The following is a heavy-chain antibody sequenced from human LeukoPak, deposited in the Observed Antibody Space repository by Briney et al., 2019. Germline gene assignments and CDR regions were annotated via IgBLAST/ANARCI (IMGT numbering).Heavy chain of an antibody. J-gene: IGHJ4*02. CDR2: YHTSGST. CDR3: ARDTYYYDSSGYSNFDY. CDR1: GCSINSYY. V-gene: IGHV4-4*07. Sequence: SETLSLTCTVSGCSINSYYWSWIRQPAGKGLEWIGRYHTSGSTNYNPSLKSRVTMSADTSKNQFSLQLSSVTAADTAVYYCARDTYYYDSSGYSNFDYWGQGTLVTVSS. D-gene: IGHD3-22*01.